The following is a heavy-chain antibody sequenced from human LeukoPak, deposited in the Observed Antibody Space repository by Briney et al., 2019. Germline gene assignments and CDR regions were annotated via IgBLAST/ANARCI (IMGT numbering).Heavy chain of an antibody. V-gene: IGHV4-59*01. Sequence: NPSETLSLTCAVYGGSFSGYYWSWIRQPPGKGLEWIGYIYYSGSTNYNPSLKSRVTISVDTSKNQFSLKLSSVTAADTAVYYCARGGPGGWSVRAFDIWGQGTMVTVSS. D-gene: IGHD6-19*01. CDR2: IYYSGST. J-gene: IGHJ3*02. CDR1: GGSFSGYY. CDR3: ARGGPGGWSVRAFDI.